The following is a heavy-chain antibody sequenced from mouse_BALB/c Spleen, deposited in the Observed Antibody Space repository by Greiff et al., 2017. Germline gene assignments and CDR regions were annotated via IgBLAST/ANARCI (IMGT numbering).Heavy chain of an antibody. CDR1: GFSLTSYG. J-gene: IGHJ1*01. V-gene: IGHV2-9*02. Sequence: VKLMELGPGLVAPSQSLSITCTVSGFSLTSYGVHWVRQPPGKGLEWLGVIWAGGSTNYNSALMSRLSISKDNSKSQVFLKMNSLQTDDTAMYYCARGGGYWYFDVWGAGTTVTVSS. CDR2: IWAGGST. CDR3: ARGGGYWYFDV.